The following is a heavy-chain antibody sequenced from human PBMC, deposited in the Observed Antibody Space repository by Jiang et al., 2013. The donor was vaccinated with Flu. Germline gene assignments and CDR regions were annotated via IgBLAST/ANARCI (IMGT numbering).Heavy chain of an antibody. V-gene: IGHV4-39*07. J-gene: IGHJ4*02. CDR3: ASHLEAVTYFDY. Sequence: GLVKPSETLSLTCTVSGGSLYSSSYYWGWVRQPPGKGLEWIGSIYYSGSTYYNPSLKSRVTISVDTSKNQFSLKLSSVTAADTAVYYCASHLEAVTYFDYWGQGTLVTVSS. CDR2: IYYSGST. CDR1: GGSLYSSSYY. D-gene: IGHD4-11*01.